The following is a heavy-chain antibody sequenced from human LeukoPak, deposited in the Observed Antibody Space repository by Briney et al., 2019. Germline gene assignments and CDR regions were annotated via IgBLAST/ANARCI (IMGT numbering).Heavy chain of an antibody. V-gene: IGHV3-30*18. CDR2: MSYDGNNK. CDR1: GFTFSSYG. Sequence: GGSLRLSCAASGFTFSSYGMHWVRQAPGKGLEWVAVMSYDGNNKYYADSAKGRFTISRDNSKNTLYLQMNSLRAEDTAVYYCAKTIAARPFPGPDWGQGTLVTVSS. CDR3: AKTIAARPFPGPD. D-gene: IGHD6-6*01. J-gene: IGHJ4*02.